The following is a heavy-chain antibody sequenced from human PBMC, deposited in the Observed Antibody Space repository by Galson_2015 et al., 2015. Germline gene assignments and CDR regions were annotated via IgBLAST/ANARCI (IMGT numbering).Heavy chain of an antibody. V-gene: IGHV3-15*01. D-gene: IGHD6-19*01. CDR3: ATSRGVAVARFDY. J-gene: IGHJ4*02. Sequence: SLRLSCAASGLTFNNAWISWVRQAPGKRLEWVGRIKSKTGGGSIDYAAAVKGRFTISRHDSKAEVYLQMNSLQNEDTAVYFCATSRGVAVARFDYWGQGTLVAVSS. CDR1: GLTFNNAW. CDR2: IKSKTGGGSI.